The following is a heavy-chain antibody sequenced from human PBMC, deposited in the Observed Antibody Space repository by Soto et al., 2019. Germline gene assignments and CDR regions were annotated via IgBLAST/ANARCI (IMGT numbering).Heavy chain of an antibody. J-gene: IGHJ4*02. CDR2: IYYSGST. CDR1: SDSISSGGYY. Sequence: TLSLTCTVSSDSISSGGYYWSWIRQHPGKGLEWIGYIYYSGSTSYNPSLKSRVTISVDTSKNQFSLKLSSVTAADTAVYYCARGRAFMVRGVIITPYYFDYWGQGTLVTVSS. CDR3: ARGRAFMVRGVIITPYYFDY. D-gene: IGHD3-10*01. V-gene: IGHV4-31*03.